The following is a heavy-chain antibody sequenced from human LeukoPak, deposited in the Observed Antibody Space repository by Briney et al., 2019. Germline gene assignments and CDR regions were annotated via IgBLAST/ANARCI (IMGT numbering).Heavy chain of an antibody. V-gene: IGHV3-64*04. CDR2: ISRNGGST. CDR1: GFTFTSYA. D-gene: IGHD4-23*01. CDR3: ARPPYGGVDY. J-gene: IGHJ4*02. Sequence: GGSLRLSCSASGFTFTSYAMHWVRQAPGKGLEYVSAISRNGGSTYYADSVKGRFTISRDKSKNTLYLQMDSLRAEDTAVYYCARPPYGGVDYWGQGTLVTVSS.